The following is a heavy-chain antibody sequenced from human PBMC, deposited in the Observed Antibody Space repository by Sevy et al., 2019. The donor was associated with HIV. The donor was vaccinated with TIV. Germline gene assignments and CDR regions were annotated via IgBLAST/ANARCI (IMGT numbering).Heavy chain of an antibody. D-gene: IGHD6-13*01. CDR1: GFTFSNFG. CDR3: AKDLAGPGRRYFDY. V-gene: IGHV3-30*02. J-gene: IGHJ4*02. Sequence: GESLRLSCTASGFTFSNFGMHWVRQVPGKGLEWVKFIRYDGSDKYYAASVKGRFTISRDDSKNTLYLQMDSLRAEDTAIYYCAKDLAGPGRRYFDYWGQGTLVTVSS. CDR2: IRYDGSDK.